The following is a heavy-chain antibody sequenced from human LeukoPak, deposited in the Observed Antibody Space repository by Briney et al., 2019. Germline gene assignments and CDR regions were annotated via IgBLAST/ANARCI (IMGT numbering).Heavy chain of an antibody. CDR1: GFTFSSYA. J-gene: IGHJ6*03. CDR3: AKGSKEVLFTRDHYMDV. Sequence: PGGSPRLSCAASGFTFSSYAMHWVRQAPGKGLEWVTFIRYDGSNKYYADSVKGRFTISRDNSKNTLYLQMNGLRAEDTAVYYCAKGSKEVLFTRDHYMDVWGKGTTVTISS. CDR2: IRYDGSNK. D-gene: IGHD3-3*01. V-gene: IGHV3-30*02.